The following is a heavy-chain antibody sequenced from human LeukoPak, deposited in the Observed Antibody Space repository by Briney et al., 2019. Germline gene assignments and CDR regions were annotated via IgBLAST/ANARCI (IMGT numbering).Heavy chain of an antibody. D-gene: IGHD6-19*01. J-gene: IGHJ4*02. CDR2: INPNSGGT. CDR1: GYTFTGYY. V-gene: IGHV1-2*02. CDR3: ARDRTRYSSGRLNPPVY. Sequence: ASVKVSCKASGYTFTGYYMHWVRQAPGQGLEWMGWINPNSGGTNYAQKFQGRVTMTRDTSISTAYMELSRLRSDDTAVYYCARDRTRYSSGRLNPPVYWGQGTLVTVSS.